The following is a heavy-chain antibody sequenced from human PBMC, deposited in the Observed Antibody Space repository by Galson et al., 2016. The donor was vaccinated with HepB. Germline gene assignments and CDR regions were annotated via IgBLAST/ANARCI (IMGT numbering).Heavy chain of an antibody. V-gene: IGHV4-31*03. D-gene: IGHD1-7*01. CDR1: DGSIISGGHY. Sequence: TLSLTCTVSDGSIISGGHYWNWIRQNPGKGLEWIGYIYYSGTTDYNPSLKSRVTISMDMSKNQFSLKLSSVTAADTAVYFCAREVWNYWFDSWGPGTLVTVSS. CDR2: IYYSGTT. CDR3: AREVWNYWFDS. J-gene: IGHJ5*01.